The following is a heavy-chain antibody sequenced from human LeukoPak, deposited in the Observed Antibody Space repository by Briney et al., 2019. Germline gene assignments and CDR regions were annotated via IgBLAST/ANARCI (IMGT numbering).Heavy chain of an antibody. Sequence: ASVKVSCKASGYTFTGYYMHWVRQAPGQGLEWMGWINPNSGGTNYAQKFQGRVTMTRDTSISTAYMELSRLRSDDTAVYYCARELLVGATGVSDYWGQGTLVNVSS. CDR1: GYTFTGYY. D-gene: IGHD1-26*01. CDR2: INPNSGGT. V-gene: IGHV1-2*02. J-gene: IGHJ4*02. CDR3: ARELLVGATGVSDY.